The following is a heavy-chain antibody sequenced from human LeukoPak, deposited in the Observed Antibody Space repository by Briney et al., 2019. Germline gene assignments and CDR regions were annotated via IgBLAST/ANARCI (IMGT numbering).Heavy chain of an antibody. D-gene: IGHD3-3*01. CDR3: AREPTYYDFWSGYLYYGMDV. CDR1: GGSISSYY. Sequence: PSETLSLTCTVSGGSISSYYWSWIRQPPGKGLEWIGYIYYSGSTNYNPSLKSRVTISVDTFKNQFSLKLSSVTAADTAVYYCAREPTYYDFWSGYLYYGMDVWGQGTTVTVSS. J-gene: IGHJ6*02. CDR2: IYYSGST. V-gene: IGHV4-59*01.